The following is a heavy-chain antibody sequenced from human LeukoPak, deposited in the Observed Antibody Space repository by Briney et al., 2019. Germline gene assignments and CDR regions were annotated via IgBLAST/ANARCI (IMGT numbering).Heavy chain of an antibody. CDR3: ARDGAAAAETGLGFDY. J-gene: IGHJ4*02. Sequence: SETLSLTCTVSGGSISSSSYYWGWIRQPPGKGLEWIGSIYYSGSTNYNPSLKSRVTISVDKSKNQFSLKLSSVTAADTAVYYCARDGAAAAETGLGFDYWGQGTLVTVSS. D-gene: IGHD6-13*01. CDR1: GGSISSSSYY. CDR2: IYYSGST. V-gene: IGHV4-39*07.